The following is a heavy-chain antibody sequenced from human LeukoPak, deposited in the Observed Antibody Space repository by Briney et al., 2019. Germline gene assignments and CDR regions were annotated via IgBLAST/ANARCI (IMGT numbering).Heavy chain of an antibody. J-gene: IGHJ3*02. CDR3: ARERQDTVIHSGAFDI. D-gene: IGHD2-21*02. CDR2: IASDGSHT. V-gene: IGHV3-30-3*01. CDR1: GFTSSNYF. Sequence: GGSLRLSCAASGFTSSNYFMHWVRQAPGPGLEWVADIASDGSHTFYVESVKGRFTISRDNSKNTLYLQMNSLGPEDTAVYFCARERQDTVIHSGAFDIWGQGTMVTVSS.